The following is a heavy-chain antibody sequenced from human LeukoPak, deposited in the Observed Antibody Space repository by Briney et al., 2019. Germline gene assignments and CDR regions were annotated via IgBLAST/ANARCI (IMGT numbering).Heavy chain of an antibody. CDR2: INPSGGST. V-gene: IGHV1-46*01. Sequence: ASGKVSCKASGYTFTSYYMHWVRQAPGQGLEWMGIINPSGGSTSYAQKFQGRVTMTRDTSTSTVYMELSSLRSEDTAVYYCARDGASHSSGYYLSYYYMDVWGKGTTVTVSS. J-gene: IGHJ6*03. CDR1: GYTFTSYY. CDR3: ARDGASHSSGYYLSYYYMDV. D-gene: IGHD3-22*01.